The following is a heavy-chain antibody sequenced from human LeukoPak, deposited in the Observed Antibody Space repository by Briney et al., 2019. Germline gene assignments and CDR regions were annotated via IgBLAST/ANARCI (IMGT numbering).Heavy chain of an antibody. V-gene: IGHV3-30*02. Sequence: GGSLRLSCAASGFTFSSYGMHWVRQAPGKGLEWVAFIRYDGSNKYYADSVKGRFTISRDNSKNTLYLQMNSLRAEDTAVYHCAKDLRVSMTTVTNYYFDYWGQGTLVTVSS. J-gene: IGHJ4*02. CDR1: GFTFSSYG. D-gene: IGHD4-17*01. CDR2: IRYDGSNK. CDR3: AKDLRVSMTTVTNYYFDY.